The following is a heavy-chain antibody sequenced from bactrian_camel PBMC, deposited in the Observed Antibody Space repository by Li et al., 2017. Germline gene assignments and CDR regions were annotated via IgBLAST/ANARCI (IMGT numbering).Heavy chain of an antibody. CDR2: IYTGTSGT. CDR1: GRMYVSHC. V-gene: IGHV3S54*01. CDR3: AARAWRYGEPWFRDYDY. Sequence: HVQLVESGGGSVQAGGSLRLTCEASGRMYVSHCMGWFRQTSGKEREGVAGIYTGTSGTYYADSVQGRFSISLDNAKNTAFLQMDNLRPEDTGMYYCAARAWRYGEPWFRDYDYWGQGTQVTVS. J-gene: IGHJ4*01. D-gene: IGHD6*01.